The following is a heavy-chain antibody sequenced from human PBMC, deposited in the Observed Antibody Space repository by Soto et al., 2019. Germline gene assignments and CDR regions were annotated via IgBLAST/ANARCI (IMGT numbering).Heavy chain of an antibody. CDR1: VCSISSGYYY. J-gene: IGHJ4*02. D-gene: IGHD2-8*02. Sequence: SETLSLTFTVSVCSISSGYYYWILLRQPPGTGLEWIGEINHSGSTNYNPSLKSRVTISVDTSKNQFSLKLTSVTAADTAVYYCARDKITGLFDYWGQGPLVTVSS. CDR2: INHSGST. CDR3: ARDKITGLFDY. V-gene: IGHV4-39*07.